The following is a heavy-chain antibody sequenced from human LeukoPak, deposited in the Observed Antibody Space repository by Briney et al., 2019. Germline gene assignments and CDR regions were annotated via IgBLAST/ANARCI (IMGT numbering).Heavy chain of an antibody. V-gene: IGHV3-23*01. J-gene: IGHJ5*02. CDR3: ASDSSGYFGP. CDR2: ISGSGGST. Sequence: GGSLRLSCAVSGITLSNYGMSWVRQAPGKGLEWVAGISGSGGSTNYADSVKGRFTISRDNPKNTLYLQMNSLRAEDTAVYFCASDSSGYFGPWGPGTLVTVSS. D-gene: IGHD3-22*01. CDR1: GITLSNYG.